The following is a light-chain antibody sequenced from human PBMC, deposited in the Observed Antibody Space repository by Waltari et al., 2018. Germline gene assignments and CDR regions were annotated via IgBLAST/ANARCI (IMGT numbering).Light chain of an antibody. V-gene: IGLV1-40*01. CDR3: QSYDSSLSGSGV. CDR1: SSTIGAGYH. Sequence: QSVLTQPPSVSGAPGQRVTISCNGSSSTIGAGYHVYWYQPLPGTAPKVLMYRNNNRPSGVPDRFSGSKSGTSASLAITGLQAEDEADYFCQSYDSSLSGSGVFGGGTRLTVL. CDR2: RNN. J-gene: IGLJ3*02.